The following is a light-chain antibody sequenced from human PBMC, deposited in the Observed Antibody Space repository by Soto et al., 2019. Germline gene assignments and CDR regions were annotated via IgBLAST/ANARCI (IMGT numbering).Light chain of an antibody. V-gene: IGKV3-15*01. CDR2: GAS. J-gene: IGKJ4*01. Sequence: EIVMTQSPATLSVSPGARATLSCRASQSVNNNLAWYQQKPGQAPRLLIYGASARDTGIPARFSGSGSGTEFTLTISSLQSEDFAAYYCQQYNNWPLTFGGGTKVEIK. CDR1: QSVNNN. CDR3: QQYNNWPLT.